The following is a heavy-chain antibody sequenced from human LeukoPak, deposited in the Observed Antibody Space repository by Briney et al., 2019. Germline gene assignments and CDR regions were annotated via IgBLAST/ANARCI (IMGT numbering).Heavy chain of an antibody. D-gene: IGHD4-17*01. Sequence: GGSLRLSCAASGFTLSNYSMNWVRQAPGKGLEWVAFISSSSSYIFYADSLKGRFTISRDNAKNSLYLQMNRLRADDTAVYYCARDLAYGDDGLWGQGTLVTVS. CDR1: GFTLSNYS. J-gene: IGHJ4*02. CDR3: ARDLAYGDDGL. CDR2: ISSSSSYI. V-gene: IGHV3-21*01.